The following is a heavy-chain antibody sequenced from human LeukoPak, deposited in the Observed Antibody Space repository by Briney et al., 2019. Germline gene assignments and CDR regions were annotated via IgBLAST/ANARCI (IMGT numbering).Heavy chain of an antibody. Sequence: KPSGTLSLTYAVSGGSISSSNWWSWVRQPPGKGLEWIGEIYHSGSSNYNPSLKSRVTISVDKSKNHFSLKLSSVTAADTAVYYCARSTPGYSSGWPLDYWGQGTLVTVSS. CDR1: GGSISSSNW. CDR3: ARSTPGYSSGWPLDY. J-gene: IGHJ4*02. V-gene: IGHV4-4*02. CDR2: IYHSGSS. D-gene: IGHD6-19*01.